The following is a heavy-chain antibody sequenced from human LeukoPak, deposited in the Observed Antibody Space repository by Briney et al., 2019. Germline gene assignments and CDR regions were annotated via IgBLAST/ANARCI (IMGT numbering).Heavy chain of an antibody. D-gene: IGHD6-13*01. V-gene: IGHV1-2*02. CDR1: GYTFTGYY. CDR3: ARDKQGMDV. CDR2: INPNRGGT. Sequence: GESLKISCKASGYTFTGYYMHWVRQAPGRGLEWMGWINPNRGGTNYAQKFQGRVTMTRDTSISTAYMELSRLRSDDTAVYYCARDKQGMDVWGQGTTVTVSS. J-gene: IGHJ6*02.